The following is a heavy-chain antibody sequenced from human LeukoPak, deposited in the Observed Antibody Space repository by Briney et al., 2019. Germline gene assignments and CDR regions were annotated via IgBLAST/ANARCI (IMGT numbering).Heavy chain of an antibody. V-gene: IGHV3-23*01. CDR2: IFPSGGEI. D-gene: IGHD3-22*01. CDR1: GFTFSTFA. J-gene: IGHJ4*02. CDR3: AKLLTYYYDSSGYFDY. Sequence: GGSLRLSCAASGFTFSTFAMTWVRQPPGKGLEWVSSIFPSGGEIHYADSVKGRFTISRDNSKNTLYLQMNSLRAEDTAVYYCAKLLTYYYDSSGYFDYWGQGTLVTVSS.